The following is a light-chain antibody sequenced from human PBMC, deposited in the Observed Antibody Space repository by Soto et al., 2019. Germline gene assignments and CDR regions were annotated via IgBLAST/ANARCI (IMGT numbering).Light chain of an antibody. J-gene: IGLJ2*01. V-gene: IGLV2-23*02. CDR1: SSDVGSYNL. CDR2: EVS. CDR3: CSYAGSGIVI. Sequence: CALTQPASVSGSPEQSITISCTGTSSDVGSYNLVSWYQQHPGKVPKLMIYEVSKRPSGVSNRFSGSKFGNTASLTISGLQAEDEADYYCCSYAGSGIVIFGGGTKLTVL.